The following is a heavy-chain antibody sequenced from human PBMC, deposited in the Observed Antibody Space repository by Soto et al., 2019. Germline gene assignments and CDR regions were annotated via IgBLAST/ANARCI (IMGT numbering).Heavy chain of an antibody. CDR3: AGAPKEWFFDY. CDR2: MYYSGST. V-gene: IGHV4-59*01. CDR1: GGSISNYY. Sequence: PSETLSLTCTVSGGSISNYYWSWIRQPPGKGLEWIGYMYYSGSTNYNPSLKSRVTISVDTSKNHFSLKLSSVTAAGTAVYYCAGAPKEWFFDYWGQGTLVTVSS. J-gene: IGHJ4*02. D-gene: IGHD3-3*01.